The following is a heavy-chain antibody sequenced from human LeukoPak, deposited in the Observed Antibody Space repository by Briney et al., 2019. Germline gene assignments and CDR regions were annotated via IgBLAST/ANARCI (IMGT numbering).Heavy chain of an antibody. J-gene: IGHJ3*01. V-gene: IGHV3-21*01. Sequence: GGSLRLSCAASGFTFSGYTMNWVRQAPGKGLEWVSSISGSSGSMYYADSVKGRLTISRDNAKNSLYLQMNSLRAEDTAVFYRARGGGYCSGAKCYSYDAFDFWGQGTMVTVAS. D-gene: IGHD2-15*01. CDR1: GFTFSGYT. CDR3: ARGGGYCSGAKCYSYDAFDF. CDR2: ISGSSGSM.